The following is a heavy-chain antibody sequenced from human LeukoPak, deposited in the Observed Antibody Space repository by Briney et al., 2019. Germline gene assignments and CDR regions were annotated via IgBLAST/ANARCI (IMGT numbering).Heavy chain of an antibody. V-gene: IGHV1-8*01. CDR2: MNPNSDNT. D-gene: IGHD4-11*01. J-gene: IGHJ6*03. Sequence: APVKVSCTPSGYTFTSYDINWVRQATGQRRKWMGGMNPNSDNTGYAQKFQGRVTMTGNTYISTAYLEQSSLRSEDTAVYYCASSYSPDYYYYMYVWGKGTTVTVSS. CDR3: ASSYSPDYYYYMYV. CDR1: GYTFTSYD.